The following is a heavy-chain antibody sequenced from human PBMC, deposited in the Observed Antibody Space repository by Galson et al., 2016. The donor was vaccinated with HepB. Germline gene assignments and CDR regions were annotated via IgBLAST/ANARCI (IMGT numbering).Heavy chain of an antibody. D-gene: IGHD2-2*01. CDR3: ARRMPKQSGRAFDI. CDR1: GGSISSSGYY. Sequence: SETLSLTCTVSGGSISSSGYYWGWIRQPPGKGLEWIGTIYYSGSTYYNPSLRSRATISVDTSKNQFSLKLSSVTAADTAVYYCARRMPKQSGRAFDIWGQGTVVTVSS. CDR2: IYYSGST. J-gene: IGHJ3*02. V-gene: IGHV4-39*01.